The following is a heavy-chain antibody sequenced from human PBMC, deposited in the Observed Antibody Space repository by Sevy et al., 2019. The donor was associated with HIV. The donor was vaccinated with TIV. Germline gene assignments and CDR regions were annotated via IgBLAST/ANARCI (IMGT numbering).Heavy chain of an antibody. Sequence: SETLSLTCTVSGDSVSSGSYHWIWIRQPPGKGLECIGYKYYNGNPNLNPSLRSRVTMSVDTSENQFSLKLTSVTAADTAVYYYARRRTALVAGHYYGLDVWGEGTTVTVSS. D-gene: IGHD5-18*01. CDR3: ARRRTALVAGHYYGLDV. CDR1: GDSVSSGSYH. J-gene: IGHJ6*04. CDR2: KYYNGNP. V-gene: IGHV4-61*01.